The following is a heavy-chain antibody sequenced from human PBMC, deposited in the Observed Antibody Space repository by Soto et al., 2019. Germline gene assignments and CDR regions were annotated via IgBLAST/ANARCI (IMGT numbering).Heavy chain of an antibody. J-gene: IGHJ6*02. V-gene: IGHV1-2*02. CDR2: INPKFGDT. D-gene: IGHD3-10*01. Sequence: QVQLVQSEAEVKEPGDSVRVSCEASGYTFTAYYIHWVRQAPGQGLEWMGWINPKFGDTTYAQDFQGRVSITRDMSISTVYMELSRLTSDDTAIYYCARNMDYYYGPGSGNGHGFWGQGTTVTVFS. CDR1: GYTFTAYY. CDR3: ARNMDYYYGPGSGNGHGF.